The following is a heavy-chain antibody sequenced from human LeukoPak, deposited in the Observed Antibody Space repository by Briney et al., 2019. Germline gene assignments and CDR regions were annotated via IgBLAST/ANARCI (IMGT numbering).Heavy chain of an antibody. D-gene: IGHD1-7*01. CDR3: ARGYNWNYPIDY. Sequence: GGSLRLSCAASGFIFSDYYMSWIRQAPGKGLEWVSYISTAGSTIYYADSVKGRFTISRDNAKNSLYLQMNSLRAEDTAVYYCARGYNWNYPIDYWGQGTLVTVSS. CDR2: ISTAGSTI. CDR1: GFIFSDYY. J-gene: IGHJ4*02. V-gene: IGHV3-11*04.